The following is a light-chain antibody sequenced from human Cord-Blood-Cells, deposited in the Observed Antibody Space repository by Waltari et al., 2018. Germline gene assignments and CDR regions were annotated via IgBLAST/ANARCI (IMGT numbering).Light chain of an antibody. Sequence: EIVLTQSPGTLSLSPGERATLSCRAIQSVSSSYLDWYQQKPGQAPRLLIYGASSRATGIPDRFSGSGAGTDFTLTISRLEPEDFAVYYCQQYGSSSTWTFGQGTKVEIK. J-gene: IGKJ1*01. CDR1: QSVSSSY. CDR3: QQYGSSSTWT. CDR2: GAS. V-gene: IGKV3-20*01.